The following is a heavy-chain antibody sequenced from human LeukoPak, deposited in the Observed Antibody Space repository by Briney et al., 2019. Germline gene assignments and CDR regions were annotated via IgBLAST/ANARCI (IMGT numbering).Heavy chain of an antibody. J-gene: IGHJ5*02. CDR1: GVSISSSNSY. Sequence: SETLSLTCTVSGVSISSSNSYWGWIRQPPGKGLEWIGSIYYSGNTYYNASLKSQVSISIETSKNQFSLRLTSVTAADTAVYYCARDPMGGGFDPRGQGTLVTVSS. V-gene: IGHV4-39*01. D-gene: IGHD3-10*01. CDR2: IYYSGNT. CDR3: ARDPMGGGFDP.